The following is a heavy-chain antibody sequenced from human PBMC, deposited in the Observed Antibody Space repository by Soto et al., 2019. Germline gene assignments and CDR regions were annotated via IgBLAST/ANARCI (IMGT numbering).Heavy chain of an antibody. CDR1: GGSISSGGYY. D-gene: IGHD4-17*01. Sequence: QVQLQESGPGLVKPSQTVSLTCTVSGGSISSGGYYWSWIRQHPGKGLEWIGYIYYSGSTYYNPSLKSRVTISVDTSKNQFSLKLSSVTAADTAVYYCARDDYGGAYYYYGMDVWGQGTTATVSS. CDR2: IYYSGST. J-gene: IGHJ6*02. CDR3: ARDDYGGAYYYYGMDV. V-gene: IGHV4-31*03.